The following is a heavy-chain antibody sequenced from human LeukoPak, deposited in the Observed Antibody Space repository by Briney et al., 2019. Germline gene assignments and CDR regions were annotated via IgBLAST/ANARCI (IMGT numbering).Heavy chain of an antibody. CDR2: IWYDASNK. Sequence: GGSLRLSCAASGFTFASYDMHWVRQAPGKGLEWVTFIWYDASNKYYAESVKGRFTIFRDNSRNTVFLQMNSLRAEDTAIYYCATDISTHYFGSWGQGTLVTVSS. CDR3: ATDISTHYFGS. D-gene: IGHD3-9*01. V-gene: IGHV3-30*02. J-gene: IGHJ4*02. CDR1: GFTFASYD.